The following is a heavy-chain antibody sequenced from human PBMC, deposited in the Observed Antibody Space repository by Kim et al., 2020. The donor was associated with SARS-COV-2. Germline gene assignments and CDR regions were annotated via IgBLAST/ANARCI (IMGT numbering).Heavy chain of an antibody. J-gene: IGHJ5*02. Sequence: GGSLRLSCAASGFTFRDYWMSWVRLAPGKGLEWVANIAQDGSEQYYVDSVKGRFTISRDNAKNSLYLQINSLRAEDTAVYYCARAHVLVGFGDVPRWFDPWGQGTLVTVSS. D-gene: IGHD2-15*01. CDR1: GFTFRDYW. V-gene: IGHV3-7*01. CDR2: IAQDGSEQ. CDR3: ARAHVLVGFGDVPRWFDP.